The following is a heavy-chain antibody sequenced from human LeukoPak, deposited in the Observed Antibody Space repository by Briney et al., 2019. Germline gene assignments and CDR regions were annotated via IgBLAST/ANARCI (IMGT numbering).Heavy chain of an antibody. CDR2: ISSSSSYI. CDR3: ARTGYNYGTPLNY. Sequence: GGSLRLSCAASGFTVSSNYMNWVRQAPGKGLEWVSSISSSSSYIYYADSVKGRFTISRDNSKNTVYLQMSSLRAEDTAVYYCARTGYNYGTPLNYWGQGTLVTVSS. CDR1: GFTVSSNY. J-gene: IGHJ4*02. V-gene: IGHV3-21*04. D-gene: IGHD5-18*01.